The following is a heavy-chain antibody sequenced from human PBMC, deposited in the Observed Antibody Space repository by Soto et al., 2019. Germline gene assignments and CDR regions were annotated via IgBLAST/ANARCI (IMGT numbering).Heavy chain of an antibody. Sequence: TLFLTCTVPGVSISRYYWSLIRQPPGTGLEWIGYIYYSGSTNYNPSLKSRVTISVDTSKNQFSLKLSSVTAADTAVYYCARVKVRNSRSGSYCGMDGWGQGNKVTV. CDR3: ARVKVRNSRSGSYCGMDG. CDR2: IYYSGST. D-gene: IGHD6-13*01. CDR1: GVSISRYY. J-gene: IGHJ6*02. V-gene: IGHV4-59*01.